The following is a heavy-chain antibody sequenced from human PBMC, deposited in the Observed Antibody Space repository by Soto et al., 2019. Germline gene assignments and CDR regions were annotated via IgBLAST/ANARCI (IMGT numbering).Heavy chain of an antibody. V-gene: IGHV4-34*01. CDR3: QGGDF. D-gene: IGHD3-16*01. J-gene: IGHJ4*02. Sequence: SETLFLTCAVSGGSFRGYFWSWIRQSPAKGLEWIGEINDSGNTYYNPSFKSRLTISVDTSTSQISLRLTSVTAEDSAVSYCQGGDFWGQGTRVTVSS. CDR2: INDSGNT. CDR1: GGSFRGYF.